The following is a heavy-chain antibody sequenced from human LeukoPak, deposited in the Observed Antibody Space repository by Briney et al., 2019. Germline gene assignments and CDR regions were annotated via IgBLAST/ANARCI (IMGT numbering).Heavy chain of an antibody. Sequence: PSETLSLTCTVSGGSISSSSYYWGWIRQPPGKGLEWIGSIYYSGSTYYNPSLKSRVTISVDTSKNQFSLKLSSVTAADTAVYYCARLATFFTMIVVVTPDQLDPDYFDYWGQGTLVTVSS. CDR2: IYYSGST. CDR3: ARLATFFTMIVVVTPDQLDPDYFDY. V-gene: IGHV4-39*07. CDR1: GGSISSSSYY. D-gene: IGHD3-22*01. J-gene: IGHJ4*02.